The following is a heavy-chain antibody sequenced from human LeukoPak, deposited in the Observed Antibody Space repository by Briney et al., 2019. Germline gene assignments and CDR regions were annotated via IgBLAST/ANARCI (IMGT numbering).Heavy chain of an antibody. CDR1: GFTFGSYG. V-gene: IGHV3-30*18. Sequence: GGSLRLSCAASGFTFGSYGMHWVRQAPGKGLEWVAVISYDGSNKYYADSVKGRFTISRDNSKNTLYLQMNSLRAEDTAVYYCAKDGGRGDILTGDYYYGMDVWGKGTTVTVSS. CDR2: ISYDGSNK. CDR3: AKDGGRGDILTGDYYYGMDV. D-gene: IGHD3-9*01. J-gene: IGHJ6*04.